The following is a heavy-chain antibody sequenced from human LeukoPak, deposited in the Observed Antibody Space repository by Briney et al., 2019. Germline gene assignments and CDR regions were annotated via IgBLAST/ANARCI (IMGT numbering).Heavy chain of an antibody. V-gene: IGHV4-59*01. D-gene: IGHD3-22*01. CDR2: IYYSGST. J-gene: IGHJ4*02. Sequence: PSETLSLTCTVSGGSISSYYWSWIRQPPGKGLEWIGYIYYSGSTNYNPSLKSRLTISVDTSKNQFSLKLSSVTAADTAVYYCARTRYYYDSSGYYYFDYWGQGTLVTVSS. CDR3: ARTRYYYDSSGYYYFDY. CDR1: GGSISSYY.